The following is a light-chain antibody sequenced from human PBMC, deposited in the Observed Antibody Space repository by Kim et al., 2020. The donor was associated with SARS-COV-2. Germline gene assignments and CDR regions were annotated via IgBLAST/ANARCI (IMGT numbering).Light chain of an antibody. Sequence: QAKTATFTWVGNNIESKTVPWYQQRAGQAPVLVIYYDSDRPSGIPERFSGSNSGNTATLTISRVEAGDEAVYYCQVWDSNSEAVVFGGGTQLTVL. CDR3: QVWDSNSEAVV. J-gene: IGLJ2*01. CDR1: NIESKT. CDR2: YDS. V-gene: IGLV3-21*04.